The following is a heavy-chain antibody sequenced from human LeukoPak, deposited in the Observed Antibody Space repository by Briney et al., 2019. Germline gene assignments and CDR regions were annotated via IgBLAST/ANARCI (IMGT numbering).Heavy chain of an antibody. Sequence: GGSLRLSCAASGFTFSSYGMHWVRQAPGKGLEWVAVISYDGSNKYYADSVKGRSTISRDNSKNTLYLQMNSLRAEDTAVYYCAKDPRTIFGVPVYFDYWGQGTLVTVSS. J-gene: IGHJ4*02. CDR1: GFTFSSYG. D-gene: IGHD3-3*01. V-gene: IGHV3-30*18. CDR2: ISYDGSNK. CDR3: AKDPRTIFGVPVYFDY.